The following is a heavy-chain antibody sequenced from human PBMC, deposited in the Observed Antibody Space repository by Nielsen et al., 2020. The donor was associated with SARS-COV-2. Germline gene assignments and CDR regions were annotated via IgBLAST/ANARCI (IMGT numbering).Heavy chain of an antibody. CDR2: IYSGGST. V-gene: IGHV3-53*01. Sequence: VRQAPGKGLEWVSVIYSGGSTYYADSVKGRFTISRDNSKNTLYLQMNSLRAEDTAVYYCARGLPGIAAAFLLWGQGTLVTVSS. D-gene: IGHD6-13*01. CDR3: ARGLPGIAAAFLL. J-gene: IGHJ4*02.